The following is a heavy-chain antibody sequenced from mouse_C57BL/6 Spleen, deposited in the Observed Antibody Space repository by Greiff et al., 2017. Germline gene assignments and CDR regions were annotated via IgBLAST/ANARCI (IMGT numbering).Heavy chain of an antibody. CDR2: IYPGDGDT. V-gene: IGHV1-82*01. CDR1: GYAFSSSW. Sequence: VQLKESGPELVKPGASVKISCKASGYAFSSSWMNWVKQRPGKGLEWIGRIYPGDGDTNYNGKFKGKATLTADKSSSTAYMQLSSRTSEDSAVYFCARIYYGNYDYAMDYWGQGTSVTVSS. CDR3: ARIYYGNYDYAMDY. D-gene: IGHD2-1*01. J-gene: IGHJ4*01.